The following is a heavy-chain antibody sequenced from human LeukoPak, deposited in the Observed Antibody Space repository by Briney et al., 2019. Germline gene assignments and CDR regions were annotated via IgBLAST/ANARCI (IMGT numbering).Heavy chain of an antibody. CDR3: ARFIAAAGTGYYYYMDV. V-gene: IGHV1-18*01. CDR1: GYTFTSYG. CDR2: ISAYNGNT. J-gene: IGHJ6*03. D-gene: IGHD6-13*01. Sequence: ASVKVSCKASGYTFTSYGISWVRQAPGQGLEWMGWISAYNGNTNYAQKLQGRVTMTTDTSTSTAYMELRSLRSDDTAVYYCARFIAAAGTGYYYYMDVWGKGTTVTISS.